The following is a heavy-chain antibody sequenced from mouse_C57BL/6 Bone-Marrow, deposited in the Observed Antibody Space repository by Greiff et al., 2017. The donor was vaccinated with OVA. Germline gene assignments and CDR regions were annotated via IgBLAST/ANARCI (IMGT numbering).Heavy chain of an antibody. V-gene: IGHV5-9-1*02. CDR2: ISSGGDYI. CDR3: TREDTTAPFDY. D-gene: IGHD1-2*01. J-gene: IGHJ2*01. CDR1: GFTFSSYA. Sequence: DVQLVESGEGLVKPGGSLKLSCAASGFTFSSYAMSWVRQTPEKRLEWVAYISSGGDYIYYADTVKGRFTISRDNARNTLYLQMSSLKSEDTAMYYCTREDTTAPFDYWGQGTTLTVSS.